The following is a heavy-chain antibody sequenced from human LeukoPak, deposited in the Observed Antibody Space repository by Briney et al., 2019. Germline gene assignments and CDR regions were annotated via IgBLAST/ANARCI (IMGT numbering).Heavy chain of an antibody. V-gene: IGHV1-18*01. D-gene: IGHD3-16*02. CDR3: ARGSYRHDAFDI. CDR1: GYTFTSYG. Sequence: ASVKVSCKTSGYTFTSYGISWVRQAPGQGLEWMGWISPYNGNTNYAQKVQGRVTMTTDTSTSTAYMELRSLRSDDTAVYYCARGSYRHDAFDIWGQGTMVTVSS. CDR2: ISPYNGNT. J-gene: IGHJ3*02.